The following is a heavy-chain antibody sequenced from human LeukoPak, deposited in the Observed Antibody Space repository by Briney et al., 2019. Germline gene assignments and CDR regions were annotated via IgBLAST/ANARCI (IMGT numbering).Heavy chain of an antibody. Sequence: GGSLRLSCAASGFTFSSYWMHWVRQAPGKGLVWVSRINGDGSSTTYVDSVMGRFTISRDNAKNTLYLQMNSVRAEDTAVYYCARAQRRGYYYGMDVWGQGTTVTVSS. CDR1: GFTFSSYW. V-gene: IGHV3-74*01. CDR3: ARAQRRGYYYGMDV. CDR2: INGDGSST. J-gene: IGHJ6*02.